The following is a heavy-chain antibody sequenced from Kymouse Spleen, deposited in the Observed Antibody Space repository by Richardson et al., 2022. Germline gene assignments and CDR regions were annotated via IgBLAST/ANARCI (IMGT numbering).Heavy chain of an antibody. CDR3: TRKGNWNYGGWFDP. V-gene: IGHV3-73*02. D-gene: IGHD1-7*01. CDR1: GFTFSGSA. CDR2: IRSKANSYAT. J-gene: IGHJ5*02. Sequence: EVQLVESGGGLVQPGGSLKLSCAASGFTFSGSAMHWVRQASGKGLEWVGRIRSKANSYATAYAASVKGRFTISRDDSKNTAYLQMNSLKTEDTAVYYCTRKGNWNYGGWFDPWGQGTLVTVSS.